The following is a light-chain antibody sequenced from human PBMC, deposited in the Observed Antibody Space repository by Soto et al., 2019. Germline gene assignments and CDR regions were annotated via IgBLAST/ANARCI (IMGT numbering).Light chain of an antibody. V-gene: IGLV1-44*01. CDR1: SSNIGSKT. CDR3: AAWADSLNGVV. J-gene: IGLJ2*01. Sequence: QSVLTQPPSASGTPGQRVTISCSGSSSNIGSKTVNWYQQLPGTAPKLLIYSNNQRPSGVPDRFSGSKSGTSASLAISGPLSEDEADYYCAAWADSLNGVVFGGGTKLTVL. CDR2: SNN.